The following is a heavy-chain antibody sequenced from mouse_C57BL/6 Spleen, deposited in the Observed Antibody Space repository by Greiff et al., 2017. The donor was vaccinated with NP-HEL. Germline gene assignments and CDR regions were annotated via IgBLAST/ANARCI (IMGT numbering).Heavy chain of an antibody. CDR1: GYAFSSSW. CDR3: ADGNYGDYFDY. J-gene: IGHJ2*01. D-gene: IGHD2-1*01. V-gene: IGHV1-82*01. CDR2: IYPGDGDT. Sequence: QVQLQQSGPELVKPGASVKISCKASGYAFSSSWMNWVKQRPGKGLEWIGRIYPGDGDTNYNGKFKGKATLTADKSSSTAYMQLSSLTSEDSAVYFCADGNYGDYFDYWGQGTTLTVSS.